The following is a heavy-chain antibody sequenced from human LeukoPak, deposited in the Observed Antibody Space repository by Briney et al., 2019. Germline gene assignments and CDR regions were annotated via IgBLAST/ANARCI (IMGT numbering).Heavy chain of an antibody. J-gene: IGHJ3*01. CDR1: GFTFSSYG. CDR2: IWYDGRNK. CDR3: ARGFRAFDF. V-gene: IGHV3-33*01. Sequence: GGSLRLSCAASGFTFSSYGMHWVRQAPGKGLEWVAVIWYDGRNKFYADSLKGRFTISRDNSKNTLYLQMNSLRAEDTAVYYCARGFRAFDFWAQGTMVTVSS.